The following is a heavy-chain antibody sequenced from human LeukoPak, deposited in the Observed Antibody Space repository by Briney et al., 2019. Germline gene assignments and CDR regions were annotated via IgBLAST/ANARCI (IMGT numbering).Heavy chain of an antibody. CDR1: GYTFTSYY. D-gene: IGHD6-19*01. CDR2: INPSGGST. CDR3: ARSWARYSSGWFFDY. V-gene: IGHV1-46*01. J-gene: IGHJ4*02. Sequence: GASVKVSCKASGYTFTSYYMHWVRQAPGQGLEWMGIINPSGGSTSYAQKFQGRVTITADESTSTAYMELSSLRSEDTAVYYCARSWARYSSGWFFDYWGQGTLVTVSS.